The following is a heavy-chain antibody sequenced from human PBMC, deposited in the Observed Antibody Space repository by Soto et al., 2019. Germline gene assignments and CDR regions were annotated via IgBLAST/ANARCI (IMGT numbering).Heavy chain of an antibody. CDR2: ISGSGGST. D-gene: IGHD2-15*01. V-gene: IGHV3-23*01. CDR1: GFTFSSYA. Sequence: EVQLLESGGGLVQPGGSLRLSCAASGFTFSSYAMSWVRQAPGKGLEWVSAISGSGGSTYYADSVKGRFTISRDNSKHTLYLQLNSLRAEDTAVYYCAKDPPLPYCSGGSCYGNPWGQGTLVTVSS. J-gene: IGHJ5*02. CDR3: AKDPPLPYCSGGSCYGNP.